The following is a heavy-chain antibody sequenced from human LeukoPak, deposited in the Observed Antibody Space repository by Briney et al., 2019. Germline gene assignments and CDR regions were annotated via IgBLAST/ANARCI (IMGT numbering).Heavy chain of an antibody. CDR3: ARLSTHDYIWGSYRYPNRDY. D-gene: IGHD3-16*02. J-gene: IGHJ4*02. V-gene: IGHV4-34*01. CDR1: GGSFSGYY. CDR2: INHSGST. Sequence: SETLSLTCAVYGGSFSGYYWSWIRQPPGKGLGWIGEINHSGSTNYNPSLKSRVTISVDTSKNQFSLKLGSVTAADTAVYYCARLSTHDYIWGSYRYPNRDYWGQGTLVTVSS.